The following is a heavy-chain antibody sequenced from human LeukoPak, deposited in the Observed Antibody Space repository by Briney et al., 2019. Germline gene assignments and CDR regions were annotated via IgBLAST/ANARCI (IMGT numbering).Heavy chain of an antibody. CDR1: GFTFSSYS. CDR2: ISSSSSTI. V-gene: IGHV3-48*01. D-gene: IGHD2-2*01. CDR3: ARGIPAATLYGDY. J-gene: IGHJ4*02. Sequence: PGGSLRLSCGASGFTFSSYSMNWVRQAPGKGLEWVSYISSSSSTIYYADSVKGRFTISRDNAKNSLYLQMNSLRAEDTALYYCARGIPAATLYGDYWGQGTLVTVSS.